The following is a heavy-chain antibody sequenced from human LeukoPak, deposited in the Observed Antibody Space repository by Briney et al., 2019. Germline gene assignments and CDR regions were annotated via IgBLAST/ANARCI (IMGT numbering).Heavy chain of an antibody. CDR1: GYTFTIYG. Sequence: ASVTVSCKSSGYTFTIYGISWVRQAPGQGLEWMGWISAYNGNTNFAQKLHGRVTMTTDTSTSTAYMDLRSLRSDETAVYYCARDQAATNTQVRFCRDWGQGTLVTVSS. CDR2: ISAYNGNT. V-gene: IGHV1-18*01. CDR3: ARDQAATNTQVRFCRD. D-gene: IGHD4-11*01. J-gene: IGHJ4*02.